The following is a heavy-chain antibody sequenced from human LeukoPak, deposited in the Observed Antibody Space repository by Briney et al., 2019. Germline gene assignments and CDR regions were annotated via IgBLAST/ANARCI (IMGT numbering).Heavy chain of an antibody. CDR2: MHYSGTT. Sequence: NSSETLSLTCTVSGGSISSSYWSWIRQTPGKGLEGIGYMHYSGTTNYNPSLNSRVTISVDTSKNQFSLKLSSVTAADTAVYYCARAGAAAGANNWFDPWGQGTLVTVSS. J-gene: IGHJ5*02. CDR3: ARAGAAAGANNWFDP. CDR1: GGSISSSY. V-gene: IGHV4-59*01. D-gene: IGHD6-13*01.